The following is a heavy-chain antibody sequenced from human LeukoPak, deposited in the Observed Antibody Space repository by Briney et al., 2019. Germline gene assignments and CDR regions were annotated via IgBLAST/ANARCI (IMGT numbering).Heavy chain of an antibody. V-gene: IGHV3-23*01. J-gene: IGHJ4*02. CDR3: AKDLGRWVCDY. CDR1: GFTVSSNY. Sequence: PGGSLRLSCAASGFTVSSNYMSWVRQAPGKGLEWVSAISGSGGSTYYADSVKGRFTISRDNSKNTLYLQMNSLRAEDTAVYYCAKDLGRWVCDYWGQGTLVTVSS. D-gene: IGHD4-23*01. CDR2: ISGSGGST.